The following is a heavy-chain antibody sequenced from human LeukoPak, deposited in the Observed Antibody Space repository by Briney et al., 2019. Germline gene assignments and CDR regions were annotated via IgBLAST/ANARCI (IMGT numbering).Heavy chain of an antibody. CDR2: LYYSGST. CDR1: GGSISSSSYY. J-gene: IGHJ4*02. CDR3: ARHNNLWWQLDY. Sequence: SETLSLTCTVSGGSISSSSYYWGWIRQPPGKGLEWIGTLYYSGSTSYNPSLKSRVTISVDTSKNQFSPKLSSVTAADTAVYYCARHNNLWWQLDYWGQGTLVTVSS. V-gene: IGHV4-39*01. D-gene: IGHD2-21*01.